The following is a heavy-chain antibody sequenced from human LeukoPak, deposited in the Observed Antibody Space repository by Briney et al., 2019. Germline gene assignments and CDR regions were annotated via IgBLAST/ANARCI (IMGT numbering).Heavy chain of an antibody. CDR3: ARVSWGVYGSYQEATHFDY. CDR1: GGSISSGSYY. Sequence: SQTLSLTCTVSGGSISSGSYYWSWIRQPAGKGLEWIGRIYTSGSTNYNPSIKSRVTISVDTSKNQFSLKLSSVTAADTAVYYCARVSWGVYGSYQEATHFDYWGQGTLVTVSS. CDR2: IYTSGST. D-gene: IGHD1-26*01. J-gene: IGHJ4*02. V-gene: IGHV4-61*02.